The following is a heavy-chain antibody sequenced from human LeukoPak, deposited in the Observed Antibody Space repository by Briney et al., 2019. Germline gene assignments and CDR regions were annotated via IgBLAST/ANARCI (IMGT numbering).Heavy chain of an antibody. CDR3: ARGDYYDSSGYRLDY. CDR1: GFTVSTNY. CDR2: IYSGGST. D-gene: IGHD3-22*01. V-gene: IGHV3-53*01. J-gene: IGHJ4*02. Sequence: GGSLRLSCAVSGFTVSTNYMSWVRQAPGKGLEWVSVIYSGGSTYYADSVKGRFTISRDNSKNTLYLQMNSLRAEDTAVYYCARGDYYDSSGYRLDYWGQGTLVTVSS.